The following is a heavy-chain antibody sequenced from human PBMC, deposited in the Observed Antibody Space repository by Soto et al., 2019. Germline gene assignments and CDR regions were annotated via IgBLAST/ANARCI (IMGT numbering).Heavy chain of an antibody. Sequence: ASVKVSCKASGYTFTSYGISWVRQAPGQGLEWMGWISAYNGNTNYAQKLQGRVTMTTDTSTSTAYMELRSLRSDDTAVYYRARGGYYYDSSGYPFDYWGQGTLVTVSS. CDR1: GYTFTSYG. D-gene: IGHD3-22*01. J-gene: IGHJ4*02. CDR2: ISAYNGNT. V-gene: IGHV1-18*04. CDR3: ARGGYYYDSSGYPFDY.